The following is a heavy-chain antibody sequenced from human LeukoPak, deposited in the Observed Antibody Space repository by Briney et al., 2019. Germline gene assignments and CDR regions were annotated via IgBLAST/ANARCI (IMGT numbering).Heavy chain of an antibody. Sequence: SVKVSCKASGGTFSSYAISWVRQAPGQGLEWMGGIIPIFGTANYAQKFQGRVTITRDTSASTAYMELSSLRSEDTAVYYCARGSAGRGLYDFWSGYYGRRGFDPWGQGTLVTVSS. CDR2: IIPIFGTA. J-gene: IGHJ5*02. V-gene: IGHV1-69*05. CDR3: ARGSAGRGLYDFWSGYYGRRGFDP. CDR1: GGTFSSYA. D-gene: IGHD3-3*01.